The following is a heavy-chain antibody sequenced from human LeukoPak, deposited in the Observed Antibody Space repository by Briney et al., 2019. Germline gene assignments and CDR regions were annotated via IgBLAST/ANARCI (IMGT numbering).Heavy chain of an antibody. J-gene: IGHJ4*02. CDR3: AMNLIFDY. V-gene: IGHV3-7*02. CDR1: GFTSSKYL. CDR2: IKHDGGAK. Sequence: PGGSLRLSCAASGFTSSKYLMNWGRLAPRKRLERVAIIKHDGGAKYNVDSLSGGFTISRETANNAPYLRMSRLRAENTADYYCAMNLIFDYCGEGSLVTVSS.